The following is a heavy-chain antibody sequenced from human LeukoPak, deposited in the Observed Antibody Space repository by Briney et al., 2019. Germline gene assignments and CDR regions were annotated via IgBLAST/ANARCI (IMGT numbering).Heavy chain of an antibody. V-gene: IGHV3-30*18. Sequence: PGRSLRLSCAASGFTFSSYGMHWVRQAPGKGLEWVAVISYDGSNKYYADSVKGRFTISRDNSKNTLYLRMNSLRAEDTAVYYCAKRAGYGMDVWGKGTTVTVSS. CDR1: GFTFSSYG. J-gene: IGHJ6*04. CDR3: AKRAGYGMDV. CDR2: ISYDGSNK.